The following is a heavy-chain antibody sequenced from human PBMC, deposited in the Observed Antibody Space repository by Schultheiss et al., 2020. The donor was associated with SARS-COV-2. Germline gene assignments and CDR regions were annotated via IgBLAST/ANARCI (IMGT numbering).Heavy chain of an antibody. CDR3: ARDRGYCSSTSCYKDLGWFDP. J-gene: IGHJ5*02. V-gene: IGHV3-30-3*01. CDR2: ISYDGSNK. Sequence: GESLKISCAASGFTFSSYAMHWVRQAPGKGLEWVAVISYDGSNKYYADSVKGRFTISRDNSKNTLYLQMNSLRAEDTAVYYCARDRGYCSSTSCYKDLGWFDPWGQGTLVTVSS. D-gene: IGHD2-2*02. CDR1: GFTFSSYA.